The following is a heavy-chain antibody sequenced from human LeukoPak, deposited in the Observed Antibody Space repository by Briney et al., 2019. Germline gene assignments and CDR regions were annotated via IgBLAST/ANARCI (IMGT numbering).Heavy chain of an antibody. CDR1: GYTFTYRY. J-gene: IGHJ4*02. V-gene: IGHV1-45*02. CDR3: ARSGYDSSGYSLDY. CDR2: ITPFNGNT. D-gene: IGHD3-22*01. Sequence: GASVKVSCKASGYTFTYRYLHWVRQAPGQALEWMGWITPFNGNTNYAQKFQDRVTITRDRSMSTAYMELSSLRSEDTAMYYCARSGYDSSGYSLDYWGQGTLVTVPS.